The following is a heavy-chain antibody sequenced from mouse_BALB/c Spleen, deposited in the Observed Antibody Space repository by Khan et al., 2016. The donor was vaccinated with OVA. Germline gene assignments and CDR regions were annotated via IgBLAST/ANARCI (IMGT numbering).Heavy chain of an antibody. J-gene: IGHJ3*01. CDR2: VNPNTGNT. CDR1: GYSFTGYY. V-gene: IGHV1-18*01. D-gene: IGHD2-14*01. Sequence: IQLVQSGPDLVKPGASVKMSCKASGYSFTGYYMHWVKQSHGKSLECIGRVNPNTGNTNYNPKFKGKATLIVDTSSNTAYMQLRSLTSEDTAVYDCESGYDFFAYWGQGTLVTVSA. CDR3: ESGYDFFAY.